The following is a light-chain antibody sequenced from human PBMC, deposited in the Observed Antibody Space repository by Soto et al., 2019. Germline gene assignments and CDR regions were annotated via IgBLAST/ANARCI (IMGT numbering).Light chain of an antibody. J-gene: IGKJ4*01. CDR3: QQYGSSLGVT. V-gene: IGKV3-20*01. CDR1: QDVGTNY. Sequence: EIVLTQSPGTLSLSPGEGATLSCRSSQDVGTNYLAWYQQKPGQAPRLLIFGASSRASGVPGRFSGSGSGTDFTLTISRLEPEDSAVYYCQQYGSSLGVTFGGGTKVEIK. CDR2: GAS.